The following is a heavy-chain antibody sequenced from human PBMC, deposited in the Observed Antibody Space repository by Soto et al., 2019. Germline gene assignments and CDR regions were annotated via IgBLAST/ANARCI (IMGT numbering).Heavy chain of an antibody. J-gene: IGHJ6*02. CDR2: IIDSGAST. CDR3: AKGRSYYYYYGVDV. Sequence: EVQVLESGGGLVQPGGSLRLSCAASGFTFSSCAMGWVRQAPGKGLEWVSDIIDSGASTYYADSVQGRFTISRDNSKSTLYLQMNSLRAEDTALYYCAKGRSYYYYYGVDVWGQGTTVTVSS. V-gene: IGHV3-23*01. CDR1: GFTFSSCA.